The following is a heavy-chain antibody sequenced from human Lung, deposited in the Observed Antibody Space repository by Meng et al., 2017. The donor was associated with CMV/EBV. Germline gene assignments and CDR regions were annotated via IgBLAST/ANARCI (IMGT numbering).Heavy chain of an antibody. CDR1: GFTFSSYA. J-gene: IGHJ4*02. CDR3: AKDRGGSGSYYGDY. V-gene: IGHV3-23*01. CDR2: ISGSGGST. Sequence: ESLKISXAASGFTFSSYAMSWVRQAPGKGLEWVSAISGSGGSTYYADSVKGRFTISRDNSKNTLYLQMNSLRAEDTAVYYCAKDRGGSGSYYGDYWGQGTLVTFSS. D-gene: IGHD1-26*01.